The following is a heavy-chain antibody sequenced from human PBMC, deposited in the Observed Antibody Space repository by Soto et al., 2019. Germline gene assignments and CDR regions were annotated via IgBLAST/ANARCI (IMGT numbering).Heavy chain of an antibody. CDR2: IWYDGSNK. CDR1: GFTFNSYS. CDR3: ARGESYYYDSSGLFP. V-gene: IGHV3-33*08. D-gene: IGHD3-22*01. Sequence: PGGSLRLSCVASGFTFNSYSMNWVRQAPGKGLEWMAVIWYDGSNKYYADSVKGRFTISRDNSKNTLYLQMNSLRAEDTAVYYCARGESYYYDSSGLFPWGQGTLVTVSS. J-gene: IGHJ5*02.